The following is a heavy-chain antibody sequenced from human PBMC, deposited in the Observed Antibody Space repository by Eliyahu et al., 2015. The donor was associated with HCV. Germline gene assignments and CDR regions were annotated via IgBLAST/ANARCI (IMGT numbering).Heavy chain of an antibody. CDR1: GASITSSY. V-gene: IGHV4-59*01. CDR2: IHYSGST. D-gene: IGHD6-19*01. Sequence: QVQLQESGPGLVKPSETLSLTCTVSGASITSSYWSWLRRPPGKGLXWIGYIHYSGSTNYNPSLKSRVTMSVDTSKNQFSLNLTSVTAADTAVYYCASGGGGIAVAGTGGWFDPWGQGTLVTVSS. J-gene: IGHJ5*02. CDR3: ASGGGGIAVAGTGGWFDP.